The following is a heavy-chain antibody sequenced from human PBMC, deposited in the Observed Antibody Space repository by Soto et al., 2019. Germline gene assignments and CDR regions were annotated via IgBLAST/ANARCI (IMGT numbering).Heavy chain of an antibody. Sequence: ASVKVSCKASGYTFTNNDVSWVRQATGQGLEWMGWMNPGSGDTGYAQKFQGRVTMTRDISIATAYMGLNSLTSEDTAIYYCARMESFGTLNWFDPWGQGTLVTVSS. CDR3: ARMESFGTLNWFDP. J-gene: IGHJ5*02. V-gene: IGHV1-8*02. CDR2: MNPGSGDT. CDR1: GYTFTNND. D-gene: IGHD3-16*01.